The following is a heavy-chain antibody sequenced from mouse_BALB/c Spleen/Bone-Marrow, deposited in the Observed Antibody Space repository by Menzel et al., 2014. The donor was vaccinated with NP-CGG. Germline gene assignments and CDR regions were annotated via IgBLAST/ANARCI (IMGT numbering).Heavy chain of an antibody. J-gene: IGHJ2*01. CDR3: ARKGLRRNYFDY. Sequence: EVKLVESGGGSVQPGGSLKLSCATSGFIFSDYYMYWVRQTPEKRLEWVAYISYGVGSTYYPDTVKGRFTISRDNAENTLYLQMSRLKSEDTAMYYCARKGLRRNYFDYWGQGTTLTVSS. CDR1: GFIFSDYY. V-gene: IGHV5-12*02. D-gene: IGHD2-4*01. CDR2: ISYGVGST.